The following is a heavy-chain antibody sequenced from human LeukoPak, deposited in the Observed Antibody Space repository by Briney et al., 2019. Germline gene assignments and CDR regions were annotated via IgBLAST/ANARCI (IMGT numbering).Heavy chain of an antibody. D-gene: IGHD3-10*01. J-gene: IGHJ4*02. CDR3: ARDQARFGELLGY. CDR1: GYTFTGYY. CDR2: INPNSGGT. Sequence: GASVKVSCKASGYTFTGYYMHWVRQAPGQGLEWMGWINPNSGGTNYAQKFQGRVTMTRDTSISTAYMELSRLRSDDTAVYYCARDQARFGELLGYWGQGTLVTVSS. V-gene: IGHV1-2*02.